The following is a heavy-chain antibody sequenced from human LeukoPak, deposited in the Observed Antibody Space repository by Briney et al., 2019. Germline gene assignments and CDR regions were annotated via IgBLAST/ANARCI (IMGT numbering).Heavy chain of an antibody. V-gene: IGHV3-33*06. J-gene: IGHJ4*02. CDR2: IWYDGSYK. CDR3: AKDGGLWVSAHWGDS. Sequence: GGSLRLSCAASGFNFSNYGIHWVRQAPGKGLEWVAVIWYDGSYKFYADSVKGRFTISRDNSKNTLLLQMNSLRAEDTAVYYCAKDGGLWVSAHWGDSWGRGTLVTVSS. D-gene: IGHD7-27*01. CDR1: GFNFSNYG.